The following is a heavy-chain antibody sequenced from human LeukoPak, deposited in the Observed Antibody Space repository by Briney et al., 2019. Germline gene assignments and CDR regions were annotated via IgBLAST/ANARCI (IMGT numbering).Heavy chain of an antibody. J-gene: IGHJ6*02. CDR2: IYYSGST. CDR3: ARHVGTMVRGVPYYYYYGMDV. V-gene: IGHV4-59*08. D-gene: IGHD3-10*01. CDR1: GGSISSYY. Sequence: PSETLSLTCTVSGGSISSYYWSWIRQPPGKGLEWIGYIYYSGSTNYNPSLKSRVTISVDTSKNQFSLKLSSVTAADTAVYYCARHVGTMVRGVPYYYYYGMDVWGQGTTVTVSS.